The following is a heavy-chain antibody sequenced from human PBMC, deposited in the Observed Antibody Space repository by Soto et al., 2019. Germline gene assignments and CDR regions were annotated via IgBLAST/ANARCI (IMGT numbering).Heavy chain of an antibody. J-gene: IGHJ6*02. CDR1: GFSLSTSGMC. D-gene: IGHD6-6*01. Sequence: SGPTLVNPTQTLTLTCTLSGFSLSTSGMCVSWIRQPPGKALEWLALIDWDDDKYYSTSLKTRLTISKDTSKNQVVLTMTNMDPVDTATYYCARSIAARPHYYYYYGMDVWGQGTTVTVSS. CDR2: IDWDDDK. CDR3: ARSIAARPHYYYYYGMDV. V-gene: IGHV2-70*01.